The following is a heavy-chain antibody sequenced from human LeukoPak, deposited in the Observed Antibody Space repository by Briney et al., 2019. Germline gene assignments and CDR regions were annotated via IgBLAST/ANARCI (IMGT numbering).Heavy chain of an antibody. V-gene: IGHV3-33*01. Sequence: GGSLRLSCAASGFSFSNHGMHWVRQAPGKRLECVAVIWDDGNNKRYANSVNGRFTISRDNSESTLYLQMNGLTAEDTAMYYCARDSYQDYYGRFDPWGQGTLVIVSS. D-gene: IGHD3-10*01. CDR3: ARDSYQDYYGRFDP. CDR2: IWDDGNNK. J-gene: IGHJ5*02. CDR1: GFSFSNHG.